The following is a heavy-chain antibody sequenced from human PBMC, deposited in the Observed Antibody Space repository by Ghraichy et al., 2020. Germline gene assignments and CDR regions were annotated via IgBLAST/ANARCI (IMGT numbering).Heavy chain of an antibody. CDR1: GFTFSSYS. V-gene: IGHV3-21*01. CDR2: ISSSSSYI. CDR3: ARGLRALGSRQPMTRDIVLMVSSNYGMDV. J-gene: IGHJ6*02. D-gene: IGHD2-8*01. Sequence: GGSLRLSCAASGFTFSSYSMNWVRQAPGKGLEWVSSISSSSSYIYYADSVKGRFTISRDNAKNSLYLQMNSLRAEDTAVYYCARGLRALGSRQPMTRDIVLMVSSNYGMDVWGQGTTVTVSS.